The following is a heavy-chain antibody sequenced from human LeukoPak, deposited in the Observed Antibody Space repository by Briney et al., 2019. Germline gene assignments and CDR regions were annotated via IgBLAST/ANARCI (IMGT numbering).Heavy chain of an antibody. Sequence: KAGGSPRLSCAASGFTFSSYSMNWVRQAPGKGLEWVSSISSSSSYIYYADSVKGRFTISRDNAKNSLYLQMNSLRAEDTAVYYCANFLSYQLSPRTSYYYYYGMDVWGKGTTVTVSS. D-gene: IGHD2-2*01. J-gene: IGHJ6*04. CDR3: ANFLSYQLSPRTSYYYYYGMDV. CDR2: ISSSSSYI. V-gene: IGHV3-21*01. CDR1: GFTFSSYS.